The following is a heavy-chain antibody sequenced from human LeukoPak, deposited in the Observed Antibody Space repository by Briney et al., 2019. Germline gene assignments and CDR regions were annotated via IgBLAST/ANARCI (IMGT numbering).Heavy chain of an antibody. CDR2: INYSGST. V-gene: IGHV4-61*08. D-gene: IGHD3-10*01. CDR1: GGAISSGGYY. J-gene: IGHJ5*02. CDR3: VRDLTGAGFDP. Sequence: PSETLSLTCTVSGGAISSGGYYWSWIRQPPGKGLEWIGYINYSGSTNYNPSLESRVTISVDRSKNQFSLKLSSVTAADTAVYYCVRDLTGAGFDPWGQGTLVTVSS.